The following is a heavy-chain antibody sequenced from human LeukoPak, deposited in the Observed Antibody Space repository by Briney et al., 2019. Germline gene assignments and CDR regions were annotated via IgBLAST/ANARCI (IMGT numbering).Heavy chain of an antibody. V-gene: IGHV3-49*03. CDR1: GFTFGDYS. Sequence: GGSPRLSCTASGFTFGDYSMTWFRQAPGKGLEWVSFIRNKASGGTTEHAASVRGRFTTSRDDSKSIAYLQMNSLKTEDTALYYCTRDRIMTDFWGQGTLVTV. CDR2: IRNKASGGTT. CDR3: TRDRIMTDF. J-gene: IGHJ4*02. D-gene: IGHD2-15*01.